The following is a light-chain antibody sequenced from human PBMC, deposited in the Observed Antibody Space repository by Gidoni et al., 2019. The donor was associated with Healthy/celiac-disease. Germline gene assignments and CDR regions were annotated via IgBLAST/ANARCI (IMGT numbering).Light chain of an antibody. CDR1: QSVLYSSNKKNY. V-gene: IGKV4-1*01. Sequence: DIVMTQSPDSLAVSLGERATIKCKSNQSVLYSSNKKNYLAWYQQKPGQPPKLLIYWASTRESGVPDRFSGSGSGTDFTLTISSLQAEDVAVYYCQQYYSTPPWTFGQGTKVEI. J-gene: IGKJ1*01. CDR2: WAS. CDR3: QQYYSTPPWT.